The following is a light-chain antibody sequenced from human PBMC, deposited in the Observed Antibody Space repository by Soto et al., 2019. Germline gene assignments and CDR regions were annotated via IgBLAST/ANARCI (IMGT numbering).Light chain of an antibody. CDR2: EVS. CDR3: SSFSSITREV. V-gene: IGLV2-14*01. J-gene: IGLJ2*01. CDR1: SSDVGGYSY. Sequence: QSALTQPASVSGSPGQSITISCTGTSSDVGGYSYVSWYQQHPGETPKLMIYEVSNRPSGVSHRFSGSKSGNTASLAISGLQTEDEADYYCSSFSSITREVFGGGTKVTVL.